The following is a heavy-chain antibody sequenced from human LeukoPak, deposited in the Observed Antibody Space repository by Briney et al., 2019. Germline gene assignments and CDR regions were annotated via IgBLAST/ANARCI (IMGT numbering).Heavy chain of an antibody. J-gene: IGHJ3*02. D-gene: IGHD5-18*01. CDR2: IYPGDSDT. CDR3: ARHRGYNYGSYAFDI. CDR1: GYSFTSYW. Sequence: GESLQISCQASGYSFTSYWIAWVRQMPGKGLEWMGIIYPGDSDTRYSPSFQGQVTISADKSISTAYLQWSSLKASDTAMYYCARHRGYNYGSYAFDIWGQGTMVTVSS. V-gene: IGHV5-51*01.